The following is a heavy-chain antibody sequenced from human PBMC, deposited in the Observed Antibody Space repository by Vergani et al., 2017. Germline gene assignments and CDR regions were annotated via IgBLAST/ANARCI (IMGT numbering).Heavy chain of an antibody. Sequence: QVQLVQSGAEVKKPGASVKVSCKASGYTFTGYYMHWVRQAPGQGLEWMGWINPNSGGTNYAQKFQGWVTMTRDTSISTAYMELSRLRSDDTAVYYCARDGTDSSSWWENWFDPWGQGTLVTVSS. CDR2: INPNSGGT. V-gene: IGHV1-2*04. CDR1: GYTFTGYY. J-gene: IGHJ5*02. D-gene: IGHD6-13*01. CDR3: ARDGTDSSSWWENWFDP.